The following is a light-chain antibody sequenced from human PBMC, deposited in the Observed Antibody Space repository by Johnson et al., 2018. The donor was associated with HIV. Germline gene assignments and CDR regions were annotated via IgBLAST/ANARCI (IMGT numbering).Light chain of an antibody. J-gene: IGLJ1*01. CDR2: RNN. V-gene: IGLV1-44*01. CDR3: AAWDDSLNGQRNYV. Sequence: QSVLTQPPSASGTPGQRVTISCSGSSSNIGSNTVNWYQQLPGTAPKLLIYRNNQRPSGVPDRFSGSKSGTSASLAISGLQAEDEAHYYCAAWDDSLNGQRNYVFGTGIKVTVL. CDR1: SSNIGSNT.